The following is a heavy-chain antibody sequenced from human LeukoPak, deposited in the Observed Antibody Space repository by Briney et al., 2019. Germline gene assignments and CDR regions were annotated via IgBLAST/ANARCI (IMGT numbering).Heavy chain of an antibody. Sequence: GRSLRLSCAASGFTFSSYGMHWVRQAPGKGLEWVAVISYDGSNKYYADSVKGRFTISRDNSKNTLYLQMNSLRAEDTAVYYCAKVHYDSSGYYSADYWGQGTLVTVSS. D-gene: IGHD3-22*01. J-gene: IGHJ4*02. CDR1: GFTFSSYG. V-gene: IGHV3-30*18. CDR3: AKVHYDSSGYYSADY. CDR2: ISYDGSNK.